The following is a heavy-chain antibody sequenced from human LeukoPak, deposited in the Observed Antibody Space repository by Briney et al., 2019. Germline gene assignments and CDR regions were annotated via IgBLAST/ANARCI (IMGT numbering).Heavy chain of an antibody. CDR2: IRYDGSNK. Sequence: GGSLRLSCAASGFTFSSYGMHWVRQAPGKGLEWVAFIRYDGSNKYYADSVKGRFTISRDNSKNTLYLQMNSLRAEDTAVYYCARDVSSGWYSDYWGQGTLVTVSS. D-gene: IGHD6-19*01. V-gene: IGHV3-30*02. CDR3: ARDVSSGWYSDY. J-gene: IGHJ4*02. CDR1: GFTFSSYG.